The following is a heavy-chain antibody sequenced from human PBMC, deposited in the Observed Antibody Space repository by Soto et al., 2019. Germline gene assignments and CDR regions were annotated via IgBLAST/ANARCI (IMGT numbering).Heavy chain of an antibody. CDR2: IIPIFGTA. D-gene: IGHD6-6*01. J-gene: IGHJ4*02. CDR3: ARDERRGSIAARFDY. CDR1: GGTFSSYA. V-gene: IGHV1-69*13. Sequence: VASVKVSCKASGGTFSSYAISWVRQDPGQGLEWKGEIIPIFGTANYAQKFQGRVTITADESTSTAYMELSCLRSEDTAVYYCARDERRGSIAARFDYWGQGTLVTVSS.